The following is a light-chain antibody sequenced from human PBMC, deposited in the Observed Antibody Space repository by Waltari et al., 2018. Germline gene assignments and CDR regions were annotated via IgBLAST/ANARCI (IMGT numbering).Light chain of an antibody. J-gene: IGKJ2*01. CDR2: DAS. Sequence: LTQSPATLSLSPGDRAPLSCRASLCLDNSLGWDQQNPGQPPRLLIYDASKRATDTPARFSGSGSGSDFTLTISSLEPEDFAVYYCQQRSDWMFTFGQGTKLEIK. CDR1: LCLDNS. CDR3: QQRSDWMFT. V-gene: IGKV3-11*01.